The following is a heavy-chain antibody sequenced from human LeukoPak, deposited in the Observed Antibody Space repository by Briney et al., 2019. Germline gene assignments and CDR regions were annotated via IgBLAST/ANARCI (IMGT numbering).Heavy chain of an antibody. CDR3: ARVPLASYGSGSYYFDC. Sequence: GGTLRLSCAASGFTVTSNYMNWVRQAPGKGLEWVSYISSSDNTIYYADSVKGRFTISRDDAKNSLYLQLNSLRAEDTAFYYCARVPLASYGSGSYYFDCWGQGTLVTVSS. CDR1: GFTVTSNY. CDR2: ISSSDNTI. J-gene: IGHJ4*02. V-gene: IGHV3-48*03. D-gene: IGHD3-10*01.